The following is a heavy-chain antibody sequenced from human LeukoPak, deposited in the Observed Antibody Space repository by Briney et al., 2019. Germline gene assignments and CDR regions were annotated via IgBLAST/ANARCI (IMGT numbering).Heavy chain of an antibody. Sequence: SETLSLTCAVYGGSFSGYYWSWIRQPPGKGLEWIGEINLSGSTNYNPSLKSRVTISVDTSKNQFSLKLTSVSAADTAVYYCARKGEGNDGSGSYGPPYIDYWGQGTLVTVSS. D-gene: IGHD3-10*01. V-gene: IGHV4-34*01. J-gene: IGHJ4*02. CDR1: GGSFSGYY. CDR2: INLSGST. CDR3: ARKGEGNDGSGSYGPPYIDY.